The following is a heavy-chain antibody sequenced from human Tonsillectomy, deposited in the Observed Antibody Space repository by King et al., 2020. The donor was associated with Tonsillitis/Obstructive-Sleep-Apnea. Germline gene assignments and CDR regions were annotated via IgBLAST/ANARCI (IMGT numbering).Heavy chain of an antibody. J-gene: IGHJ5*02. CDR2: IYYSGST. CDR3: ASQPLSYYDFWSGYSNWFDP. V-gene: IGHV4-39*01. D-gene: IGHD3-3*01. CDR1: GGSISSSSYY. Sequence: QLQESGPGLVKPSETLSLTCTVSGGSISSSSYYWSWIRQPPGKGLEWIGSIYYSGSTYYNPSLKSRVTISVDTSKNQFSLKLSSVTAADTAVYYCASQPLSYYDFWSGYSNWFDPWGQGTLVTVSS.